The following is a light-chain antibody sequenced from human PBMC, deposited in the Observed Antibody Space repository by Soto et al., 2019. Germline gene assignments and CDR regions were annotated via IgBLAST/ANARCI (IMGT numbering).Light chain of an antibody. V-gene: IGKV3-15*01. J-gene: IGKJ5*01. CDR2: YAS. CDR3: QQYNNWPPIT. Sequence: EVMMTQSPATLSVSPGDTVTLSCRASQSVSNNLAWYQQKPGQAPRLLIYYASTRATDVPARFSGSGSGTEFTLTISSLQSEDFALYYCQQYNNWPPITFGQGTRLEIK. CDR1: QSVSNN.